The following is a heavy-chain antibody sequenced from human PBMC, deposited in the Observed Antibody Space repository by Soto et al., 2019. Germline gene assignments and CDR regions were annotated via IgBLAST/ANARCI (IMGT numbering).Heavy chain of an antibody. CDR2: INPNSGGT. Sequence: QVQLVQSGAEVKKPGASVKVSCKASGYTFTGYYMHWVRQAHGQGLEWMGWINPNSGGTNYAQKFQGWVTMTRDTSISTAYMELSRLRSDDTAVYYCARDVSSGWYGGFDPWGQGTLVTVSS. J-gene: IGHJ5*02. V-gene: IGHV1-2*04. CDR3: ARDVSSGWYGGFDP. CDR1: GYTFTGYY. D-gene: IGHD6-19*01.